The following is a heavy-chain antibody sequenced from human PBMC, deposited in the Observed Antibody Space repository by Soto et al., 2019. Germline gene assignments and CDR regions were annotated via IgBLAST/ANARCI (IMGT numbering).Heavy chain of an antibody. CDR2: IYYSGST. D-gene: IGHD3-10*01. Sequence: LSETLSLTCTFSGGSISSYYWSWIRQPPGKGLEWIGYIYYSGSTNYNPSLKSRVTISVDTSKNQFSLKLSSVTAADTAVYYCARAPSGLLIDYWGQGTLVTVSS. J-gene: IGHJ4*02. CDR3: ARAPSGLLIDY. V-gene: IGHV4-59*01. CDR1: GGSISSYY.